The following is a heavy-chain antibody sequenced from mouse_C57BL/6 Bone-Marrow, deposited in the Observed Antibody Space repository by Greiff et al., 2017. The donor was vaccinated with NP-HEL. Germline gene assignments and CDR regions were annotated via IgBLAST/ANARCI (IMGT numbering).Heavy chain of an antibody. D-gene: IGHD2-3*01. J-gene: IGHJ4*01. CDR1: GFTFSSYG. Sequence: EVMLVESGGDLVKPGGSLKLSCAASGFTFSSYGMSWVRQTPDKRLEWVATISSGGSYTYYPDSVKGRFTISRDNAKNTLYLQMSSLKSEDTAMYYCASPYDGYLYYYAMDYWGQGTSVTVSS. CDR2: ISSGGSYT. V-gene: IGHV5-6*01. CDR3: ASPYDGYLYYYAMDY.